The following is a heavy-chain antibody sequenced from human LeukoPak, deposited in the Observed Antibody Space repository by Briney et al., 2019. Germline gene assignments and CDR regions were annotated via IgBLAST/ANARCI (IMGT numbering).Heavy chain of an antibody. D-gene: IGHD6-13*01. CDR2: IYTSGST. J-gene: IGHJ5*02. CDR3: ARQQNNWFDP. V-gene: IGHV4-61*02. CDR1: GGSISSISSY. Sequence: PSQTLSLTCTVSGGSISSISSYWSWIRQPAGKELEWIGRIYTSGSTNSNPSLKSRVTISVDTSKNQFSLKLRSVTAADTAVYYCARQQNNWFDPWGQGTLVTVSS.